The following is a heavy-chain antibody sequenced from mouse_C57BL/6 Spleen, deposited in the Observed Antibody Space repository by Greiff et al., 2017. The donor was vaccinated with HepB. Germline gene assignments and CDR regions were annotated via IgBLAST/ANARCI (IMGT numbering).Heavy chain of an antibody. V-gene: IGHV5-6*02. Sequence: EVKLVESGGDLVKPGGSLKLSCAASGFTFSSYGMSWVRQTPDKRLEWVATISSGGSYTYYPDSVKGRFTISRDNAKNTLYLQMSSLKSEDTAMYYCARGGYPYFDYWGQGTTLTVSS. CDR3: ARGGYPYFDY. CDR1: GFTFSSYG. CDR2: ISSGGSYT. D-gene: IGHD2-2*01. J-gene: IGHJ2*01.